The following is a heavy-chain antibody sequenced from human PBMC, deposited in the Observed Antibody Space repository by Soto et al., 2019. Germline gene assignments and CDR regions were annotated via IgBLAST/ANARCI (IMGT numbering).Heavy chain of an antibody. CDR1: GGSISSSS. CDR3: ARARFCTSTSCYHYFDF. J-gene: IGHJ4*02. V-gene: IGHV4-59*01. CDR2: VYNNGRT. D-gene: IGHD2-2*01. Sequence: SETLSLTCTVSGGSISSSSWSWIRQPPGRGLEWIGYVYNNGRTDYNPSLKSRVTISVDTSKNHFSLKLSSVTPADTAVYYCARARFCTSTSCYHYFDFWGQGTLVTVSS.